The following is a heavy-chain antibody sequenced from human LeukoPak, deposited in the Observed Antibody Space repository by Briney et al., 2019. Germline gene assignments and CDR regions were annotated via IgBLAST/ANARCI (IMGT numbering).Heavy chain of an antibody. CDR3: ARDGQWLADFDY. J-gene: IGHJ4*02. Sequence: PGRSLRLSCAASGFTFSSYGMHWVRQAPGKGLEWVAVIWYDGGNKYYADSVKGRFTISRDNSKNTLYLQMNSLRAEDTAVYYCARDGQWLADFDYWGQGTLVTVSS. V-gene: IGHV3-33*01. D-gene: IGHD6-19*01. CDR2: IWYDGGNK. CDR1: GFTFSSYG.